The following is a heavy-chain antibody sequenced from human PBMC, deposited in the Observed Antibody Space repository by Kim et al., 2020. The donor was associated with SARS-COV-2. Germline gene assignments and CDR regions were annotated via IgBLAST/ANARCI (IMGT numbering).Heavy chain of an antibody. CDR3: ARENNAFDV. J-gene: IGHJ3*01. CDR1: GFNIKTYA. Sequence: GGSLRLSCAGSGFNIKTYAMHWVRQAPGKGLEWVAGITYDGTNKYYADSVKGRFTIARDNSQNTLSLQMDSLRPEDTAIYYCARENNAFDVWGQGTLVT. CDR2: ITYDGTNK. V-gene: IGHV3-30*04.